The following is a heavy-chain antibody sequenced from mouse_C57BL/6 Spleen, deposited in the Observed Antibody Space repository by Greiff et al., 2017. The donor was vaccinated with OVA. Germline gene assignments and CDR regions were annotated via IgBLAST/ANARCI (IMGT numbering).Heavy chain of an antibody. CDR3: ASPDYDGSRYWYAY. J-gene: IGHJ3*01. D-gene: IGHD1-1*01. CDR2: IYPGDGDT. Sequence: QVQLQQSGPELVKPGASVKISCKASGYAFSSSWMNWVKQRPGTGLEWIGRIYPGDGDTNYNGKFKGKATLTADKSSSTAYMQLSSLTSEDAAVNFCASPDYDGSRYWYAYWGQGTLVTVSA. CDR1: GYAFSSSW. V-gene: IGHV1-82*01.